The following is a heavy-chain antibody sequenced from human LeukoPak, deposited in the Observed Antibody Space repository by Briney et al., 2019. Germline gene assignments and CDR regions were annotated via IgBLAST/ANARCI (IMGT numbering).Heavy chain of an antibody. V-gene: IGHV4-59*01. CDR1: GGSISSYY. J-gene: IGHJ4*02. CDR2: IYYSGST. CDR3: ARVGSGSGYFDY. Sequence: PSETLSLTCTVSGGSISSYYWSWIRQPPGKGREWIGYIYYSGSTNYNPSLKSRVTISVDTSKNQFSLKLSSATAADTAVYYCARVGSGSGYFDYWGQGTLVTVSS. D-gene: IGHD6-19*01.